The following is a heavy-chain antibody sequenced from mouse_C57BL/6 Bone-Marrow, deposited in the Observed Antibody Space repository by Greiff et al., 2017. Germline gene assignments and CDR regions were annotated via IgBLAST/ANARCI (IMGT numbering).Heavy chain of an antibody. V-gene: IGHV8-8*01. CDR2: IWWDDDK. Sequence: QVTLKESGPGILQPSQTLSLTCSFSGFSLSTFGMGVGWIRQPSGKGLEWLAHIWWDDDKYYNPALKSRLTNSKDTSKNHEFLRIANVDTADTATDYWARIGHYYGSRFAYWGQGTLVTVSA. CDR3: ARIGHYYGSRFAY. J-gene: IGHJ3*01. CDR1: GFSLSTFGMG. D-gene: IGHD1-1*01.